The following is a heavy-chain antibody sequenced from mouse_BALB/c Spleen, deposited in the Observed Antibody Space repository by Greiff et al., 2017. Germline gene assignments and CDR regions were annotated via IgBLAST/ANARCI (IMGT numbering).Heavy chain of an antibody. CDR1: GYTFTDYA. CDR2: ISIYYDNT. CDR3: ARKGQLGPYYYAMDY. D-gene: IGHD3-2*01. J-gene: IGHJ4*01. Sequence: VKLQESGPELVRPGESVKISCKGSGYTFTDYAMHWVKQSHAKSLEWIGVISIYYDNTNYNQKFKGKATMTVDKSSSTAYMELARLTSEDSAIYYCARKGQLGPYYYAMDYWGQGTSVTVSS. V-gene: IGHV1-67*01.